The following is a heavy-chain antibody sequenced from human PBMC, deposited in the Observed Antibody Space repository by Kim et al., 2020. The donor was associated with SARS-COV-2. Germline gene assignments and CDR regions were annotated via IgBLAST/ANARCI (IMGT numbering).Heavy chain of an antibody. CDR2: ISPSSSST. Sequence: GGSLRLSCAASGFTFSTYAMTWVRQAPGKGLEWVSAISPSSSSTYYIDSVRGRFTMSRDNSKNTLYLQMNSLRDYDTAVYYCAKNMGEGQTAYDYWGQG. CDR3: AKNMGEGQTAYDY. V-gene: IGHV3-23*01. CDR1: GFTFSTYA. J-gene: IGHJ4*02. D-gene: IGHD1-26*01.